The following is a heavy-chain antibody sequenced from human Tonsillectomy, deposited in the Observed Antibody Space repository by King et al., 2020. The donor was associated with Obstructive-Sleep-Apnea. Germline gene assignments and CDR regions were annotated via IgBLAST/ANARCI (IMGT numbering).Heavy chain of an antibody. Sequence: VQLVESGAEVKKPGSSVKVSCKASGGTFSSYAISWVRQAPGQGLEWLGGIIPIFGTANYAQKFQGRVTITADESTSTAYMELSSLRSEDTAVYYCARDPTYYDFWSGYRGDYYGMDVWGQGTTVTVSS. CDR1: GGTFSSYA. D-gene: IGHD3-3*01. CDR3: ARDPTYYDFWSGYRGDYYGMDV. V-gene: IGHV1-69*01. CDR2: IIPIFGTA. J-gene: IGHJ6*02.